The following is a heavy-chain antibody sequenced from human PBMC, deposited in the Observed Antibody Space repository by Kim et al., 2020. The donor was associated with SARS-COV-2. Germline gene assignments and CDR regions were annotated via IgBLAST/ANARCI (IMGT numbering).Heavy chain of an antibody. CDR2: IYYSGST. Sequence: SETLSLTCTVSGGSISSYYWSWIRQPPGKGLEWIGYIYYSGSTNYNPSLKSRVTISVDTSKNQFSLKLSSVTAADTAVYYCASSLWGLGYNVWGQGTTVTVSS. CDR1: GGSISSYY. V-gene: IGHV4-59*01. D-gene: IGHD2-15*01. J-gene: IGHJ6*02. CDR3: ASSLWGLGYNV.